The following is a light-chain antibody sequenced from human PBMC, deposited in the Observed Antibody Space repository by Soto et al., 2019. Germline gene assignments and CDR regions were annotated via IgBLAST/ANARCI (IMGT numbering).Light chain of an antibody. CDR3: HPYYSYPPPIT. V-gene: IGKV1-8*01. CDR2: AAS. J-gene: IGKJ5*01. Sequence: AIRMTQSPSSFSASTGDRVTITCRASQGISSYLAWYQQKPGKAPKLLIYAASTLQSGVPSRFXXSGFGTDFPLTVRCLQAEDFANFYWHPYYSYPPPITFGQGKRLEIK. CDR1: QGISSY.